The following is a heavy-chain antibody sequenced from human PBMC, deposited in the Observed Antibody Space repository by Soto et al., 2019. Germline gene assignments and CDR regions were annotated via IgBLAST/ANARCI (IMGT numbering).Heavy chain of an antibody. V-gene: IGHV2-5*01. CDR3: AQRLGSRGSFDY. CDR1: GFSLRTSGVG. Sequence: SGPTLVNPTQTLTLTCTFSGFSLRTSGVGVGWMRQPPGKAPEWPALIYWNDDKRYSPSLKSRLTITKDTSKNQVVLTMTDMDPVDTGTYYCAQRLGSRGSFDYWGQGTLVTVSS. D-gene: IGHD6-25*01. CDR2: IYWNDDK. J-gene: IGHJ4*02.